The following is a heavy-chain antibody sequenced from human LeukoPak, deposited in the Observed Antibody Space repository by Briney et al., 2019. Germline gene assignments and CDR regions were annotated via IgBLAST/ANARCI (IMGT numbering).Heavy chain of an antibody. V-gene: IGHV4-59*01. CDR3: ASSLYYYGSGSCYPSPDY. Sequence: SETLSLTCTVSGGSISSYYWSWIRQPPGKGLEWIGYIYYSGSTNYNPSLKSRVTISVDTSKNQFSLKLSSVTAADTAVYYCASSLYYYGSGSCYPSPDYWGQGTLVTVSS. D-gene: IGHD3-10*01. CDR2: IYYSGST. J-gene: IGHJ4*02. CDR1: GGSISSYY.